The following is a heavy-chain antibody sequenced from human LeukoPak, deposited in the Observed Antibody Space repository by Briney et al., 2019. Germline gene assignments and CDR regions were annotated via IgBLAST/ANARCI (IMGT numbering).Heavy chain of an antibody. D-gene: IGHD5-24*01. CDR1: GFAFTRYW. V-gene: IGHV3-7*04. CDR3: TRDLVRDSHTYWDAYWFFDL. J-gene: IGHJ2*01. CDR2: IKQDGSET. Sequence: GGSLRLSCAGSGFAFTRYWLSWVRQAPGKGLEWLANIKQDGSETYYADSVKGRYAISRDNTKNSLFLQMHSLRGEDTAVYFCTRDLVRDSHTYWDAYWFFDLWGRGTLVTVSS.